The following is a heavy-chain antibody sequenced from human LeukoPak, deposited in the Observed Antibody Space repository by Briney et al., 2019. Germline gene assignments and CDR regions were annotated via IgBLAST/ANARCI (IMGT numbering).Heavy chain of an antibody. CDR2: IYYSGST. CDR3: ASFYCSGGSCYQYYYYYYMDV. J-gene: IGHJ6*03. V-gene: IGHV4-59*04. CDR1: GGSISNYY. Sequence: KPSETLSLTCTVSGGSISNYYWSWIRQPPGKGLEWIGIIYYSGSTYSNPSLRSRVTISVDTSKNQFSLKLSSVTAADTAVYYCASFYCSGGSCYQYYYYYYMDVWGKGTTVTISS. D-gene: IGHD2-15*01.